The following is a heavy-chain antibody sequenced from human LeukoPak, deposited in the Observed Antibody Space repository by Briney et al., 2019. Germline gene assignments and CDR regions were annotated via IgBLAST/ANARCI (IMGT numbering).Heavy chain of an antibody. CDR3: ARDLRLGELSLGY. V-gene: IGHV1-46*01. Sequence: GASVKVSCKASGYTFTSYYMHWVRQATGQGLEWMRIINPSGGSTSYAQKFQGRVTMTRDMSTSTVYMELSSLRSEDTAVYYCARDLRLGELSLGYWGQGTLVTVSS. CDR1: GYTFTSYY. D-gene: IGHD3-16*02. CDR2: INPSGGST. J-gene: IGHJ4*02.